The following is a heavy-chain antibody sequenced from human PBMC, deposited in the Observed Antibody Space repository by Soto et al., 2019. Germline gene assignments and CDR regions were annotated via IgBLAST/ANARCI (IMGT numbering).Heavy chain of an antibody. V-gene: IGHV1-69*13. Sequence: SVKVSCKASGGTFSSYAISWVRQAPGQGLEWMGGIIPIFGTANYAQKFQGRVTITADESTSTAYMELSSLRSEDTAVYYCARDKSIIAAAGTRYDYWGQGTLVTVSS. CDR3: ARDKSIIAAAGTRYDY. J-gene: IGHJ4*02. D-gene: IGHD6-13*01. CDR2: IIPIFGTA. CDR1: GGTFSSYA.